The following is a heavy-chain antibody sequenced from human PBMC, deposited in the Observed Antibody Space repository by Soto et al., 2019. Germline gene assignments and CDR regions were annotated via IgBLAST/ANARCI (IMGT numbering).Heavy chain of an antibody. CDR3: ARDPPNYYYDSSGYYFDY. CDR1: GFTFSSDW. V-gene: IGHV3-74*01. D-gene: IGHD3-22*01. CDR2: INTDGTGT. Sequence: GGSLRLSCAASGFTFSSDWLHWVRQPPGKGLEWISRINTDGTGTSYADSVKGRFTISRDNSKNTLYLQMNSLGAEDTAVYYCARDPPNYYYDSSGYYFDYWGQGTLVTVSS. J-gene: IGHJ4*02.